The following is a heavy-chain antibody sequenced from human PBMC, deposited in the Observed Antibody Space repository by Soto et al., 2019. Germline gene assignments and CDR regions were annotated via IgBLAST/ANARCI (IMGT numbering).Heavy chain of an antibody. D-gene: IGHD3-9*01. CDR3: ARADYEILTGSNAMDV. V-gene: IGHV4-4*07. CDR2: VSSSGNT. CDR1: GDSLGNYY. Sequence: SETLSLTCTVSGDSLGNYYWFWIRQPVGKGLEWIGRVSSSGNTNANPTLNSRATMSIDTSKNQFSLRLRSVTAADTAVYYCARADYEILTGSNAMDVWGQRTTVTVSS. J-gene: IGHJ6*02.